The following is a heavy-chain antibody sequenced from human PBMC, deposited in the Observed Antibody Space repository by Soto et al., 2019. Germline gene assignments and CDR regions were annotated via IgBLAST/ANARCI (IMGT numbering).Heavy chain of an antibody. CDR1: GYTFTSYG. CDR2: ISAYNGNT. CDR3: ARREDGMVRVVIEEYYYGMYT. V-gene: IGHV1-18*01. D-gene: IGHD3-10*01. Sequence: ASVKVSCKASGYTFTSYGISWVRQAPGQGLERMGWISAYNGNTNYAQKLQGRVTMTTDTSTSTAYMELRSLRSDDTAVYYCARREDGMVRVVIEEYYYGMYTWGQENTVTVSS. J-gene: IGHJ6*02.